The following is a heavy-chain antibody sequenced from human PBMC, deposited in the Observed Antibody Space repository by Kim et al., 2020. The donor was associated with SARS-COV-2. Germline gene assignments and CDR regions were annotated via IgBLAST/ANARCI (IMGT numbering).Heavy chain of an antibody. Sequence: SETLSLTCTVSGGSISSSSYYWGWIRQPPGKGLEWIGSIYYSGSTYYNPSLKSRVTISVDTSKNQFSLKLSSVTAADTAVYYCARGEKRGGYHNFDYWGQGTLVTVSS. CDR1: GGSISSSSYY. J-gene: IGHJ4*02. V-gene: IGHV4-39*01. D-gene: IGHD3-16*02. CDR2: IYYSGST. CDR3: ARGEKRGGYHNFDY.